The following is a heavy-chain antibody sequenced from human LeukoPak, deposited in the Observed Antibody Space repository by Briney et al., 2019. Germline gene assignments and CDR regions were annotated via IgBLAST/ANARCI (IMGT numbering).Heavy chain of an antibody. V-gene: IGHV3-30*18. CDR2: ISYDGSKV. D-gene: IGHD2-15*01. J-gene: IGHJ4*02. Sequence: GSLRLSCAASGYTFIDYGMHWVRQAPGKGLEWVAAISYDGSKVFYGDFVKGRFTISRDDSRDTVYLQMNNLRVEDRAVYYCAKDDAGLPDYWGQGTLVTVSS. CDR1: GYTFIDYG. CDR3: AKDDAGLPDY.